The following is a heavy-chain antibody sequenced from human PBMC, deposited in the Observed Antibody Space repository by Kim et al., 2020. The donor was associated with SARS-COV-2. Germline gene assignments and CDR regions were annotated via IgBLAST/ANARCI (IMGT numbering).Heavy chain of an antibody. CDR2: IYYTGST. CDR3: ARGPISFNDSGGGGLDV. D-gene: IGHD6-25*01. V-gene: IGHV4-31*03. J-gene: IGHJ6*02. CDR1: GGSISSDAYY. Sequence: SETLSLTCTVSGGSISSDAYYWTWIRQHPEKGLEWIGYIYYTGSTSSKPSLKNRVSISIDTSQNQFSLKLTSVTAADTAVYYCARGPISFNDSGGGGLDVWGQGTTVTVSS.